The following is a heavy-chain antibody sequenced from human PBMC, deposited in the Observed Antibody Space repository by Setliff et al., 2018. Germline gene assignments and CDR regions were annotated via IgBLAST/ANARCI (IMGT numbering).Heavy chain of an antibody. V-gene: IGHV4-28*06. CDR1: GYSISNGFY. CDR2: VSSSGSP. CDR3: ARLYHKENSADFRRAPFDV. Sequence: PSETLSLTCAVSGYSISNGFYWGWIRQSPGKGLDWIGYVSSSGSPNYSPSFKSRVTMSIDTSKNQFSLKLSSVTASDTAVYYCARLYHKENSADFRRAPFDVWGQGIMVTVSS. D-gene: IGHD2-21*01. J-gene: IGHJ3*01.